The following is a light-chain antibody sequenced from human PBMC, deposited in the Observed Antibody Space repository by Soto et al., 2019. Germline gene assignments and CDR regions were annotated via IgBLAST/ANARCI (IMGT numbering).Light chain of an antibody. Sequence: QSVLTQPPSLSAAPGQTVTISCTGSSSNVGNNYVSWYQHLPGTAPKLLIYETNRRPAGISDRFSGSKSGASANLGITGLQTAEEADYYCETWDTSLSAGRVFGHGTKVTVL. J-gene: IGLJ1*01. CDR3: ETWDTSLSAGRV. CDR1: SSNVGNNY. CDR2: ETN. V-gene: IGLV1-51*02.